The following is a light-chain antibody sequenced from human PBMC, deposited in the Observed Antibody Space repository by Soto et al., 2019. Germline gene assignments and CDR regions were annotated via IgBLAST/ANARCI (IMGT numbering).Light chain of an antibody. CDR1: QTISSW. CDR3: QQSYSTLWT. CDR2: QAS. Sequence: DIQMTQSPSALSASVGDRVTITCRASQTISSWLAWYQQKPGEAPRLLIYQASSLETEVPSRFSGSGSGTDFTPTISSLQPEDFATYYCQQSYSTLWTFGQGTKVDIK. J-gene: IGKJ1*01. V-gene: IGKV1-5*03.